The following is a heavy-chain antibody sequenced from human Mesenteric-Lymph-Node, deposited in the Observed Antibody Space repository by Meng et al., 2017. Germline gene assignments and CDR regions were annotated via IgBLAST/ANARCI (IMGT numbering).Heavy chain of an antibody. J-gene: IGHJ6*02. Sequence: VAVIWYDGSNKYYADSVKGRFTISRDNSKNTLYLQMNSLRAEDTAVYYCARDQGVGATVYYYYGMDVWGQGTMVTVSS. CDR3: ARDQGVGATVYYYYGMDV. CDR2: IWYDGSNK. D-gene: IGHD1-26*01. V-gene: IGHV3-33*01.